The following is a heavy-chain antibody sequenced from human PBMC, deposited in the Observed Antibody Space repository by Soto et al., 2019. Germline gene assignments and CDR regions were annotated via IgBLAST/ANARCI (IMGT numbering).Heavy chain of an antibody. CDR1: GGSISSSSYY. V-gene: IGHV4-39*01. J-gene: IGHJ3*02. Sequence: QLQLQESGPGLVKPSETLSLTCTVSGGSISSSSYYWGWIRQPPGKGLEWIGSIYYSGSTYYNPSLKIRVTIAGATSKNQFSLKLSAVTAADPAVYYCARHSSKCSGGSCYRDDAFDIWGQGTMVTVSS. CDR2: IYYSGST. CDR3: ARHSSKCSGGSCYRDDAFDI. D-gene: IGHD2-15*01.